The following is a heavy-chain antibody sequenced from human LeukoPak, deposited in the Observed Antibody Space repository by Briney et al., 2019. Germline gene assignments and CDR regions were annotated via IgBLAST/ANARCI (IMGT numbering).Heavy chain of an antibody. CDR1: GGSISSSSYY. CDR3: ASGWYYYDSSGYYYDAFDI. V-gene: IGHV4-39*01. D-gene: IGHD3-22*01. Sequence: ESSETPSLTCTVSGGSISSSSYYWGWIRQPPGKGLEWIGSIYYSGSTYYNPSLKSRVTISVDTSKNQFSLKLSSVTAADTAVYYCASGWYYYDSSGYYYDAFDIWGQGTMVTVSS. J-gene: IGHJ3*02. CDR2: IYYSGST.